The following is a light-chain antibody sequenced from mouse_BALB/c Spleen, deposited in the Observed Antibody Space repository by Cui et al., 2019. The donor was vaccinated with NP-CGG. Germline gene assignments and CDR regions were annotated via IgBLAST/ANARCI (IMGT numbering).Light chain of an antibody. J-gene: IGLJ1*01. CDR1: TGAVTTSNY. Sequence: HALLSHETLLTTSPGETVTLTCRSSTGAVTTSNYANWVQEKPDHLFTGLIGGTNNRAPGVPARFSGSLIGDKAALTITGAQTEDEAMYFCALWYSNHWVFGGGTKLTVL. V-gene: IGLV1*01. CDR3: ALWYSNHWV. CDR2: GTN.